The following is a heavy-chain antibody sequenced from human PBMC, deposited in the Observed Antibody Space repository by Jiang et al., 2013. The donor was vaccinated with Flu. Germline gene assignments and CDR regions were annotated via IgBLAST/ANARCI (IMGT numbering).Heavy chain of an antibody. D-gene: IGHD3-22*01. CDR3: ARNGDSSGYYTPFDY. CDR2: IDWDDDK. Sequence: KPTQTLTLTCTFSGFSLSTSGMCVSWIRQPPGKALEWLARIDWDDDKYYSTSLKTRLTISKDTSKNQVVLTMTNMDPVDTATYYCARNGDSSGYYTPFDYWGQGILVTVSS. J-gene: IGHJ4*02. V-gene: IGHV2-70*11. CDR1: GFSLSTSGMC.